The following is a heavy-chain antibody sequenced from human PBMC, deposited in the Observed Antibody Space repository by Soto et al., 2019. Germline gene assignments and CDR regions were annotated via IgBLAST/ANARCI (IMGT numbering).Heavy chain of an antibody. CDR3: AREYTAWPLAYGLDV. CDR1: GFTFSTYS. D-gene: IGHD2-2*02. CDR2: ISSRSDI. J-gene: IGHJ6*02. V-gene: IGHV3-21*01. Sequence: PGGSLRLSCVVSGFTFSTYSINWVRQAPGKGLEWVSSISSRSDIYYADSVKGRFTISRDNAKNSVSLQMNSLRAEDTAVYYCAREYTAWPLAYGLDVWGQGPRSPSP.